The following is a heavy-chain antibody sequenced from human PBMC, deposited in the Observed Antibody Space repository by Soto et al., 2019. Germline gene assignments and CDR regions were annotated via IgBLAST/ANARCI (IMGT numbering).Heavy chain of an antibody. CDR1: VFTFSSYS. Sequence: PGWSLRLSCSASVFTFSSYSMNWFRQAPGKGLEWVSYISSSSSTIYYADSVKGRFTISRDNAKNSLYLQMNSLRDEDTAVYYCARDCCPGLLWFGEFHYFDYWGQGTLVTVSS. CDR2: ISSSSSTI. V-gene: IGHV3-48*02. J-gene: IGHJ4*02. D-gene: IGHD3-10*01. CDR3: ARDCCPGLLWFGEFHYFDY.